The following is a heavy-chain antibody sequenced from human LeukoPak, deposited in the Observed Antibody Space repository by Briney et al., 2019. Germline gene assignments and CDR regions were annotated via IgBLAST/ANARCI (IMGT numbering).Heavy chain of an antibody. D-gene: IGHD3-10*01. CDR2: ISSSSSTI. J-gene: IGHJ4*02. CDR3: AGDSGDDLIPYFDY. CDR1: GFTFSSYS. Sequence: GGSLRLSCAASGFTFSSYSMNWVRQAPGKGLEWVSYISSSSSTIYYADSVKGRFTISRDNAKNSLYLQMNSLRAEDTAVYYCAGDSGDDLIPYFDYWGQGTLVTVSS. V-gene: IGHV3-48*01.